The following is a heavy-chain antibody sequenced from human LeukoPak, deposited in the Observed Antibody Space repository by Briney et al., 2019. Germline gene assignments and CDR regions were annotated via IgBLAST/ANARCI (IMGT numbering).Heavy chain of an antibody. D-gene: IGHD3-22*01. CDR1: GYTFTGYY. V-gene: IGHV1-2*06. Sequence: ASVKVSCKASGYTFTGYYMHWVRQAPGQGLEWMGRINPNSGGTNYAQKFQGRVTMTRDTSISTAYMELSRLRSDDTAVYYCARDDGSYYYDSSGYSDAFDIWGQGTMVTVSS. CDR3: ARDDGSYYYDSSGYSDAFDI. CDR2: INPNSGGT. J-gene: IGHJ3*02.